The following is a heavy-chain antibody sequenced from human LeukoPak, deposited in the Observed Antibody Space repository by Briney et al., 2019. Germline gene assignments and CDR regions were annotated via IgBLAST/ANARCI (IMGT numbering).Heavy chain of an antibody. CDR1: GFTFSSYA. Sequence: GGSLRLSCAASGFTFSSYAMSWVRQAPGKGLEWVSAISGSGGSTYYADSVKGRFTISRDNSKNTLYLQMNSLRAEDTAVYYCAKRNQWSLPPSDAFDIWGQGTMVTVSS. D-gene: IGHD2-21*02. CDR3: AKRNQWSLPPSDAFDI. J-gene: IGHJ3*02. CDR2: ISGSGGST. V-gene: IGHV3-23*01.